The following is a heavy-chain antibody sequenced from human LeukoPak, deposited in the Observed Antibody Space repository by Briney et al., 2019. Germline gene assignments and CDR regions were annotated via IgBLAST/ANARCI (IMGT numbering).Heavy chain of an antibody. Sequence: GGSLRLSCAASGFTFSTYSMNWVRQAPGKGLEWVSSISGSGSFKFYTDSVKGRFTISRDNVKRSLYLQLSSLRAEDTAVYYCARDYYGDYYQSGYDMDVWGQGTTVTVSS. V-gene: IGHV3-21*01. CDR1: GFTFSTYS. CDR2: ISGSGSFK. CDR3: ARDYYGDYYQSGYDMDV. J-gene: IGHJ6*02. D-gene: IGHD4-17*01.